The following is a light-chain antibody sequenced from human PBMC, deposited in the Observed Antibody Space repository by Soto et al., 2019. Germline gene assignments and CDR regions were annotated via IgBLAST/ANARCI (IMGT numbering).Light chain of an antibody. J-gene: IGKJ5*01. V-gene: IGKV3-15*01. CDR2: GAS. CDR1: QSVSSN. CDR3: QQYNNWPPIT. Sequence: EIVMTQSPATLSVSPGERATLSCRASQSVSSNLAWYQQKPGQAPRLLIYGASTRATGIPARFGGSGSGTEFTLTISGLQSEDFAVYYGQQYNNWPPITFGQGTRLEIK.